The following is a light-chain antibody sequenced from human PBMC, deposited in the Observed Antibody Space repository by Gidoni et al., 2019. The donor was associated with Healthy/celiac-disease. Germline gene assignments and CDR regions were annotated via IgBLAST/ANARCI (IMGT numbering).Light chain of an antibody. V-gene: IGKV1-8*01. CDR2: AAS. CDR1: QGISSY. J-gene: IGKJ4*01. CDR3: QQYYSYPLT. Sequence: AIRMTQSPSSFSASTGERVTITCRASQGISSYLAWYQQNPGKAPKLLIYAASTLQSGVPSRFSGSGSGTDFTLTISCLQSEDFATYYCQQYYSYPLTFGGGTKVEIK.